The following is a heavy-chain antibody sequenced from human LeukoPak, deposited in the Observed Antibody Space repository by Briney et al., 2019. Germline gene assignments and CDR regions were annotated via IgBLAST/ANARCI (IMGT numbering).Heavy chain of an antibody. CDR1: GFTFSSYE. CDR3: ARGLAYYYGSGSHGFDY. CDR2: ISSSGSTI. V-gene: IGHV3-48*03. J-gene: IGHJ4*02. Sequence: GGSLRLSCAASGFTFSSYEMNWVRQAPGKGLEWVSYISSSGSTIYYADSVKGRFTISRDNAKNSLYLQMNSLRAEDTAVYYCARGLAYYYGSGSHGFDYWGQGTLVTVSS. D-gene: IGHD3-10*01.